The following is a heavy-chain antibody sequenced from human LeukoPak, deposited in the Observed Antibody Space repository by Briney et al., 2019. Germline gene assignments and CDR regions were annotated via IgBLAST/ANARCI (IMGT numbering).Heavy chain of an antibody. J-gene: IGHJ3*02. CDR2: IIPIFGTA. D-gene: IGHD5-18*01. CDR1: GGTFSSYA. CDR3: ARKAVQLWSSDAFDI. V-gene: IGHV1-69*01. Sequence: ASVKVSCKASGGTFSSYAISWVRQAPGQGLEWMGGIIPIFGTANYAQKFQGRVTITADESTSTAYMELSSLRSEDTAVYYCARKAVQLWSSDAFDIWGQGTMVTVSS.